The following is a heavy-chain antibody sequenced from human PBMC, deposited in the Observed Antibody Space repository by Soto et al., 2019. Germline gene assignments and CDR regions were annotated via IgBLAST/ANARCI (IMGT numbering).Heavy chain of an antibody. J-gene: IGHJ3*02. CDR1: GGSISSGDYY. CDR2: IYYSGNT. V-gene: IGHV4-30-4*01. D-gene: IGHD3-16*01. CDR3: ARLLPSGGAFDI. Sequence: QVQLQESGPGLVKPSQTLSLTCTVSGGSISSGDYYWSWIRQPPGKGLEWVGYIYYSGNTYYNPSLKSRITISVDTSTNPFFLEVNSVTAADTAVYYCARLLPSGGAFDIWGQGTMVTVSS.